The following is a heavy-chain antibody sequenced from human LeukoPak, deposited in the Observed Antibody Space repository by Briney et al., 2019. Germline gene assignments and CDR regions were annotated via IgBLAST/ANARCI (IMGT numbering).Heavy chain of an antibody. J-gene: IGHJ4*02. CDR1: GFTFSSYS. V-gene: IGHV3-21*01. D-gene: IGHD3-10*01. CDR2: ITTTGSNM. CDR3: TEAPGELWSWYDY. Sequence: PGGSLRLSCAASGFTFSSYSMNWVRQAPGRGLEWVSSITTTGSNMYYADSVKGRFTISRDNAKNSLYLQMNSLRAEDTAVYYCTEAPGELWSWYDYWGQGTLVTVSS.